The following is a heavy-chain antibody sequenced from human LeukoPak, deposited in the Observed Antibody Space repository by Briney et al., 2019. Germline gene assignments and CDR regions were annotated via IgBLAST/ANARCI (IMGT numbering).Heavy chain of an antibody. CDR2: IYYSGST. CDR1: GGSISSYY. CDR3: ARLRYSGSYYHFDC. J-gene: IGHJ4*02. D-gene: IGHD1-26*01. V-gene: IGHV4-59*08. Sequence: SETLSLTCTVSGGSISSYYWSWIRQPPGKGLEWIGYIYYSGSTNYNPSLKSRVTISVDTSKNQFSLKLSSVTAADTAVYYCARLRYSGSYYHFDCWGQGTLVTVSS.